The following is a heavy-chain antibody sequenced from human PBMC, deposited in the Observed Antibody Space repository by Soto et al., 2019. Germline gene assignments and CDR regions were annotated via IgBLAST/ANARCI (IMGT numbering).Heavy chain of an antibody. V-gene: IGHV4-34*01. CDR2: INHSGST. CDR3: ARVMWNAFDI. CDR1: GGSFSGYY. J-gene: IGHJ3*02. D-gene: IGHD2-21*01. Sequence: QVQLQQWGARLLKPSETLSLTCAVYGGSFSGYYWSWIRQPPGKGLEWIGEINHSGSTNYNPSLKSRVTISVDTSKNQFSLKLSSVTAADTAVYYCARVMWNAFDIWGQGTMVTVSS.